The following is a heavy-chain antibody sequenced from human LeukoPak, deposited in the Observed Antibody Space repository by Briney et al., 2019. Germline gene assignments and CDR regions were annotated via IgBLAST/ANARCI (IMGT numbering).Heavy chain of an antibody. CDR2: INHSGST. J-gene: IGHJ4*02. Sequence: PSETLSLTCAVYGGSFSGYYWSWIRQPPGKGLEWIGEINHSGSTNYNPSLKSRVTISVDTSKNQFSLKLSSVTAADTAVYYCARLSLYYYDSSGNDYWGQGTLVTVSS. CDR3: ARLSLYYYDSSGNDY. V-gene: IGHV4-34*01. D-gene: IGHD3-22*01. CDR1: GGSFSGYY.